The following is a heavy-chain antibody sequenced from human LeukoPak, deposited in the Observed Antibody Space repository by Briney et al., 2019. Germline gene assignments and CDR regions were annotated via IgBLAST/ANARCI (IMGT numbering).Heavy chain of an antibody. D-gene: IGHD3-22*01. CDR1: GFTFSSYA. V-gene: IGHV3-23*01. Sequence: PGGSLRLSCAASGFTFSSYAMSWVRQAPGKGLEWVPAISGSGGSTYYADSVKGRFTTSRDNSKNTLYLQMNSLRAEDTAVYYCAKLTGDYDIYWGQGTLVTVSS. CDR3: AKLTGDYDIY. CDR2: ISGSGGST. J-gene: IGHJ4*02.